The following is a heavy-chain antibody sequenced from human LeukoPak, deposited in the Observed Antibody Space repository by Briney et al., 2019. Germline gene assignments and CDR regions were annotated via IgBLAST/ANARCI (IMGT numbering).Heavy chain of an antibody. D-gene: IGHD1-26*01. J-gene: IGHJ3*01. Sequence: GESLKISCKVSGYSFTSYCIGWVRQMPGKGLEWMGIIYSGDSGPTYSPSFQGQVTISVDKSINTAYLQWSSLQASDTAMYYCGMSGDRVPLQDDVFYVWGEGTMVTVST. V-gene: IGHV5-51*01. CDR2: IYSGDSGP. CDR3: GMSGDRVPLQDDVFYV. CDR1: GYSFTSYC.